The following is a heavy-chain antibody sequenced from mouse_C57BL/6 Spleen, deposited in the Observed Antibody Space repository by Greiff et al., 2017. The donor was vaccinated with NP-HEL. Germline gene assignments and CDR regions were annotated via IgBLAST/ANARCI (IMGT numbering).Heavy chain of an antibody. J-gene: IGHJ3*01. V-gene: IGHV1-26*01. CDR1: GYTFTDYY. Sequence: VQLQQSGPELVKPGASVKISCKASGYTFTDYYMNWVKQSHGKSLEWIGDINPNNGGTSYNQKFKGKATLTVDKSSSTAYMELRSLTSEDSAVYYCAREGEGIAYWGQGTLVTVSA. CDR2: INPNNGGT. CDR3: AREGEGIAY.